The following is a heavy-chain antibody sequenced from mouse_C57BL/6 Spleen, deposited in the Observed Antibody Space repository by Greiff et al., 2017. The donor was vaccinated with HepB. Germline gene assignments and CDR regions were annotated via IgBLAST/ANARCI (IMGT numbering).Heavy chain of an antibody. CDR1: GYTFTSYW. J-gene: IGHJ4*01. V-gene: IGHV1-52*01. D-gene: IGHD1-1*01. CDR3: ASSSHYAMDY. Sequence: QVHVKQPGAELVRPGSSVKLSCKASGYTFTSYWMHWVKQRPIQGLEWIGNIDPSDSETHYNQKFKDKATLTVDKSSSTAYMQLSSLTSEDSAVYYCASSSHYAMDYWGQGTSVTVSS. CDR2: IDPSDSET.